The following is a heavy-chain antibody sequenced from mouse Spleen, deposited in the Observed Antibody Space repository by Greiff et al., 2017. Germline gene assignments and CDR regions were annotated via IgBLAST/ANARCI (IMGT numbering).Heavy chain of an antibody. V-gene: IGHV2-2*02. CDR3: ARSRSTMITTDV. CDR1: GFSLTSYG. Sequence: QVHVKQSGPGLVQPSQSLSITCTVSGFSLTSYGVHWVRQSPGKGLEWLGVIWSGGSTDYNAAFISRLSISKDNSKSQVFFKMNSLQANDTAIYYCARSRSTMITTDVWGAGTTVTVSS. J-gene: IGHJ1*01. CDR2: IWSGGST. D-gene: IGHD2-4*01.